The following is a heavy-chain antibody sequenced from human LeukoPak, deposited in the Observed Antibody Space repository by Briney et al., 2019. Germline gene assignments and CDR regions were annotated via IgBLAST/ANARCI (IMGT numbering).Heavy chain of an antibody. Sequence: SETLSLTCTVSGGSISSYYWSWIRQPAGKGLEWIGRIYSSGSTNYNPSLKSRVTMSVDTSKNQFSLKLSPVTAADTAVYYCAGSTVTTYQDAFDIWGQGTLVTVSS. CDR2: IYSSGST. V-gene: IGHV4-4*07. CDR1: GGSISSYY. D-gene: IGHD4-17*01. CDR3: AGSTVTTYQDAFDI. J-gene: IGHJ4*02.